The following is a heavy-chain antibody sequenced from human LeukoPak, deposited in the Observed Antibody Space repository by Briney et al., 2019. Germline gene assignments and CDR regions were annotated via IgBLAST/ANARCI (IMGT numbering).Heavy chain of an antibody. D-gene: IGHD1-26*01. Sequence: GGSLRLSCAASGFNFNTYWMSWVRQAPGKGLEWVSYISSSGSTIYYADSVKGRFTISRDNAKNSLYLQMNSLRDDDMALYYCARGNSGSYSQDWFDPWGQGTLVTVSS. CDR3: ARGNSGSYSQDWFDP. V-gene: IGHV3-48*02. CDR2: ISSSGSTI. J-gene: IGHJ5*02. CDR1: GFNFNTYW.